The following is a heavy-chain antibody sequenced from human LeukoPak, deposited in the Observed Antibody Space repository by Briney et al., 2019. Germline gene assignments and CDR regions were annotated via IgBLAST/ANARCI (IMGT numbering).Heavy chain of an antibody. CDR2: IYPGDSDT. D-gene: IGHD5-24*01. Sequence: GESLKISCKGSGYGFTSYWIGWVRQMPGKGLEWMGIIYPGDSDTRYSPSFRGQVTISADKSISTAYLQWSSLKASDTAMYYCARKGRDGYNYFDYWGQGTLVTVSS. CDR1: GYGFTSYW. V-gene: IGHV5-51*01. J-gene: IGHJ4*02. CDR3: ARKGRDGYNYFDY.